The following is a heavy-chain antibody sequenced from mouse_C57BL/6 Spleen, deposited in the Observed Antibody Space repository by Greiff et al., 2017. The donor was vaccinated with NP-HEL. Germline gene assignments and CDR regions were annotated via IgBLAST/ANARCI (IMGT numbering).Heavy chain of an antibody. CDR3: ARCDYDWYCDV. CDR1: GYAFSSYW. D-gene: IGHD2-4*01. Sequence: QVQLKQSGAELVKPGASVKISCKASGYAFSSYWMNWVKQRPGKGLEWIGQIYPGDGDTNYNGKFKGKATLTADKSSSTAYMQLSSLTSEDSAVYFCARCDYDWYCDVWGTGTTVTVSS. J-gene: IGHJ1*03. CDR2: IYPGDGDT. V-gene: IGHV1-80*01.